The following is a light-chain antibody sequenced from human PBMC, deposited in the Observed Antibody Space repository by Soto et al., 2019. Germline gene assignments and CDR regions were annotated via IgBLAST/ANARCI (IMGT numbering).Light chain of an antibody. V-gene: IGLV3-21*02. J-gene: IGLJ1*01. Sequence: SYELTQPPSVSVAPGQTARITCRGNNIGSKSVHWYQQKPGQAPVLVVYDDSDRPSGIPERFSGSTPGTTATPTSSRVDAGEDAAYYRQVWDSSSDHYVFVPGIKVTVL. CDR3: QVWDSSSDHYV. CDR2: DDS. CDR1: NIGSKS.